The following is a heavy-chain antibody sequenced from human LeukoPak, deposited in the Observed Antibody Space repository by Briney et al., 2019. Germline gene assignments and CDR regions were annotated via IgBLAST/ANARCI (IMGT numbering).Heavy chain of an antibody. V-gene: IGHV1-2*02. D-gene: IGHD4-17*01. CDR3: ARGPLMTTVTTFTY. CDR1: GYTFTGYY. CDR2: INPNSGGT. J-gene: IGHJ4*02. Sequence: ASVKVSCKASGYTFTGYYMHWVRQAPGQGLEWMGWINPNSGGTNYAQKFQGRVTMTRDTSISTAYMELSRLRSDDTAVYYGARGPLMTTVTTFTYWGQGTLVTVSS.